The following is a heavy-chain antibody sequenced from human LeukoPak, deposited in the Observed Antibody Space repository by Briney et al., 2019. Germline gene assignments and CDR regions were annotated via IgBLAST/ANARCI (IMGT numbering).Heavy chain of an antibody. J-gene: IGHJ5*02. CDR3: ARSDYKNYFDP. Sequence: SETLSLTCAVSGGSISSYYWSWIRQPAGKGLEWIGHMYTSGRTNYNPSLKSRVTVSLDTSKNQFSLKLNSVTTADTAVYYCARSDYKNYFDPWGQGTLVTVSS. CDR2: MYTSGRT. D-gene: IGHD4-11*01. CDR1: GGSISSYY. V-gene: IGHV4-4*07.